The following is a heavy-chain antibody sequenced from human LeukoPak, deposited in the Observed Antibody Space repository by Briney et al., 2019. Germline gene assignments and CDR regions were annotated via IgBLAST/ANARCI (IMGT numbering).Heavy chain of an antibody. V-gene: IGHV4-39*01. Sequence: PSETLSLTCTVSGGSISSSSYYWGWIRQPPGKGLEWIGYIYYSGSAYYNPSLKSRVTISVDTSKNQFSLKLSSVTAADTAVYYCARQQYSSGWYEIDYWGQGTLVSVSS. CDR2: IYYSGSA. CDR1: GGSISSSSYY. J-gene: IGHJ4*02. CDR3: ARQQYSSGWYEIDY. D-gene: IGHD6-19*01.